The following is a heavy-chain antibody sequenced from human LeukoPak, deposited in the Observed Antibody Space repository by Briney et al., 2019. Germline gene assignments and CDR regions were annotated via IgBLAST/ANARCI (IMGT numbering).Heavy chain of an antibody. CDR1: GFTFSSYA. CDR3: AKDSVWFGELSRWD. CDR2: ISGSGGST. Sequence: PGGSLRLSCAATGFTFSSYAMSWVRQAPGKGLEWVSAISGSGGSTYYADSVKGRFTISRDNSKNTLYLQMNGLRAEDTAVYYCAKDSVWFGELSRWDWGQGTLVTVSS. D-gene: IGHD3-10*01. V-gene: IGHV3-23*01. J-gene: IGHJ4*02.